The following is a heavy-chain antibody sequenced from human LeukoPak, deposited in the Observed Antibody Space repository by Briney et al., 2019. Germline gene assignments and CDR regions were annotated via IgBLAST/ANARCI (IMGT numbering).Heavy chain of an antibody. CDR1: GGSFSGYC. V-gene: IGHV4-34*01. D-gene: IGHD2-2*01. CDR3: ARVPVVPAATAFDY. J-gene: IGHJ4*02. CDR2: INHSGST. Sequence: SETLSLTCAVYGGSFSGYCWSWIRQPPGKGLEWIGEINHSGSTNYNPSLKSRVTISVDTSKNQFSLKLSSVTAADTAVYYCARVPVVPAATAFDYWGQGTLVTVSS.